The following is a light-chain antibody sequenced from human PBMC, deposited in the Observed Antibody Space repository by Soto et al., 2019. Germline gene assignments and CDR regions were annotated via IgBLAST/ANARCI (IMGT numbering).Light chain of an antibody. Sequence: DLVMTQSPLSLPVTPGEPASISCWSSQSLLHSSGYNYMDWYLQKPGQPPQLLIYLGSNRASGVPDRFSGSGSGSYYTLKISRVEAEDAGIYYCMQAVQPPITFGQGTRLEIK. V-gene: IGKV2-28*01. CDR2: LGS. CDR1: QSLLHSSGYNY. J-gene: IGKJ5*01. CDR3: MQAVQPPIT.